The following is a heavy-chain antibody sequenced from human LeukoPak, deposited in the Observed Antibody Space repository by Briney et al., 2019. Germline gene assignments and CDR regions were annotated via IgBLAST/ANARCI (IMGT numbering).Heavy chain of an antibody. CDR3: ARGPGVPITIFGVNFDY. CDR2: IYYSGTT. J-gene: IGHJ4*02. V-gene: IGHV4-59*12. Sequence: PSETLSLTCTVSGGSISSYYWSWIRQPPGKGLEWIGYIYYSGTTNYNPSLKSRVTISVDTSKNQFSLKLSSVTAADTAVYYCARGPGVPITIFGVNFDYWGQGTLVTVSS. CDR1: GGSISSYY. D-gene: IGHD3-3*01.